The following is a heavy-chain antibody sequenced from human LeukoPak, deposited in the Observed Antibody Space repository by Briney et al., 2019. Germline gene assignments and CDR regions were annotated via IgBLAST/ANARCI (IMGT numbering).Heavy chain of an antibody. CDR1: GGSFSGYY. J-gene: IGHJ3*02. D-gene: IGHD3-22*01. CDR2: IYHSGST. CDR3: ARDPRGGFDSSGFDDAFDI. Sequence: MPSETLSLTCAVYGGSFSGYYWSWIRQPPGKGLEWIGEIYHSGSTNYNPSLKSRVTISVDKSKNQFSLKLSSVTAADTAVYYCARDPRGGFDSSGFDDAFDIWGQGTMVTVSS. V-gene: IGHV4-34*01.